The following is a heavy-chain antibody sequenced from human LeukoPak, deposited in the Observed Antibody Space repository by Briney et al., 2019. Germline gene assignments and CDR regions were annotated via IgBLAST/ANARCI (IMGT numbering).Heavy chain of an antibody. CDR2: ISSGSTI. J-gene: IGHJ4*02. CDR1: GFIFSSSE. V-gene: IGHV3-48*03. CDR3: ARALCSSNSCYWGFDY. D-gene: IGHD2-2*01. Sequence: GGSLRLSCAASGFIFSSSEINWVRQAPGKGLEWVSYISSGSTIFYADSVKGRFTISRDNAKNSLYLQMNSLRAEDTAVYYCARALCSSNSCYWGFDYWGQGTLVTVSS.